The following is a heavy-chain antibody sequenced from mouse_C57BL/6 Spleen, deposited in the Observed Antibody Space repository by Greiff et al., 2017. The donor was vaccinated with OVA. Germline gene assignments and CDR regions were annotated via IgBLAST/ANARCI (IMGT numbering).Heavy chain of an antibody. CDR1: GFSLTSYG. D-gene: IGHD3-1*01. Sequence: VKVVESGPGLVAPSQSLSITCTVSGFSLTSYGVDWVRQSPGKGLEWLGVIWGVGSTNYNSALKSRLSISKDNSKSQVFLKMNSLQTDDTAMYYCARNPRDYAMDYWGQGTSVTVSS. CDR3: ARNPRDYAMDY. CDR2: IWGVGST. V-gene: IGHV2-6*01. J-gene: IGHJ4*01.